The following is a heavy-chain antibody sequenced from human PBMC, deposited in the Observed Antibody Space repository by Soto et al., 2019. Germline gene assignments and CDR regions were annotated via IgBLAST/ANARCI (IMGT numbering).Heavy chain of an antibody. D-gene: IGHD6-13*01. CDR1: GFTFSSYA. CDR2: ISYDGSNK. Sequence: QVQLVESGGGVVQPGRSLRLSCAASGFTFSSYAMHWVRQAPGKGLEWVAVISYDGSNKYYADSVKGRFTISRDNSKNTLYLQMNSLRAEDTAVYYCARDFSAAVHYWGQGTLVTVSS. V-gene: IGHV3-30-3*01. CDR3: ARDFSAAVHY. J-gene: IGHJ4*02.